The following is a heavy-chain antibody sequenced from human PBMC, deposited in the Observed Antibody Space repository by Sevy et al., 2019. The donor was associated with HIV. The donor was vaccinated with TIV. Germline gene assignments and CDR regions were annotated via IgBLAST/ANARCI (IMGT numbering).Heavy chain of an antibody. CDR2: IYYSGST. CDR1: GGSISSYY. J-gene: IGHJ4*02. CDR3: ARTLYYVHSFHY. V-gene: IGHV4-59*13. D-gene: IGHD1-26*01. Sequence: SETLSLTCTVSGGSISSYYWSWIRQPPGKGLEWIGYIYYSGSTNYNPSLKSRVTISVDTSKNQFSLKLSSVTAADTAVYYCARTLYYVHSFHYWGQGSLVTVSS.